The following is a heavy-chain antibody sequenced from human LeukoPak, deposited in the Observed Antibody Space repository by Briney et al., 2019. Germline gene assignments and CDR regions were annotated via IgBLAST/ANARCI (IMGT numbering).Heavy chain of an antibody. Sequence: ASVKVSCKASGYTFTGYYMHWVRQAPGQGLEWMGWINPNSGGTNYAQKFQGRVTMTRDTSISTAYMELSRLRSDDTAVYYCASRGYPTYYYYGMDVWGQGTTVTVSS. CDR1: GYTFTGYY. CDR2: INPNSGGT. CDR3: ASRGYPTYYYYGMDV. J-gene: IGHJ6*02. D-gene: IGHD5-12*01. V-gene: IGHV1-2*02.